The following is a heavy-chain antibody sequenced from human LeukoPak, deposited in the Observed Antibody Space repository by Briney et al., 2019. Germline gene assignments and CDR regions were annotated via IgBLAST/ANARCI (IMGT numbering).Heavy chain of an antibody. V-gene: IGHV3-30-3*01. CDR1: GFTLSIYA. Sequence: GGSLRLSCAPSGFTLSIYAMHWVRQAPGKGLEWVATISHDGNRQYYADSVKGRFTISRDNSKNTLYLQMNSLRAEDTAVYYCTTDRVVITTRGFDYWGQGTLVTVSS. J-gene: IGHJ4*02. CDR3: TTDRVVITTRGFDY. CDR2: ISHDGNRQ. D-gene: IGHD3-22*01.